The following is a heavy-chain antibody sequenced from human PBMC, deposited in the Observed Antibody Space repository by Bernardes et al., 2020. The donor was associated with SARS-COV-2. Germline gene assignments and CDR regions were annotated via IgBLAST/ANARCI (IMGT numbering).Heavy chain of an antibody. CDR1: GFNFNDAY. CDR3: ARDSSSGWYQGKDWYFDL. V-gene: IGHV3-11*01. CDR2: ISTSGSTI. J-gene: IGHJ2*01. D-gene: IGHD6-19*01. Sequence: GGSLRLSCAASGFNFNDAYMSWIRQVPGKGLEWISYISTSGSTIYSADSVQGRFTVSRDNAKNSVYLQMNSLRAEDTALYYCARDSSSGWYQGKDWYFDLWGRGTLVTVSS.